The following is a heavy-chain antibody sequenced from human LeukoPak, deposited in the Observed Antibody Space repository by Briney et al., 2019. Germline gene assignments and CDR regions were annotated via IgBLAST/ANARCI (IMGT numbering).Heavy chain of an antibody. Sequence: ASVKVSCKASGYTFTDYYMHWVRQAPGQGLEWMGWINPNSRGTDSAQKFQGRFSMTRDASISTAYMELSRLRSDDTAVYYCARRAREYSHDAFDIWGQGTMVTVSS. J-gene: IGHJ3*02. CDR2: INPNSRGT. D-gene: IGHD5-18*01. V-gene: IGHV1-2*02. CDR3: ARRAREYSHDAFDI. CDR1: GYTFTDYY.